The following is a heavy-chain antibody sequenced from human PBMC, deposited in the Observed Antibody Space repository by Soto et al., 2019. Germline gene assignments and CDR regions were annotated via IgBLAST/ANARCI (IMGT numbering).Heavy chain of an antibody. D-gene: IGHD4-17*01. CDR1: GFSLSTYDMG. J-gene: IGHJ4*02. CDR2: IYWDDDK. CDR3: AHAGDYDLLTFDH. V-gene: IGHV2-5*02. Sequence: QITLKESGPTLVRPAQPLTLTCDFSGFSLSTYDMGVAWIRQPPGKALEWLALIYWDDDKRYSPSLKDKLAISKDTSRNQVVLTITTMDPGDTAAYFCAHAGDYDLLTFDHWGPGTLVTVSS.